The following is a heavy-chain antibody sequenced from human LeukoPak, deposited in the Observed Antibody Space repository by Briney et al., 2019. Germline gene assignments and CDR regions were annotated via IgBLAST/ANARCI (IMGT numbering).Heavy chain of an antibody. Sequence: ASVKVSCKASGYTFTSSDINWVRQAPGQGLEWMGWISAYNGNTNYAQKLQGRVTMTTDTSTSTAYMELRSLRSDDTAVYYCARVEQYSSGWYTNYYYGMDVWGQGTTVTVSS. V-gene: IGHV1-18*01. CDR3: ARVEQYSSGWYTNYYYGMDV. J-gene: IGHJ6*02. D-gene: IGHD6-19*01. CDR1: GYTFTSSD. CDR2: ISAYNGNT.